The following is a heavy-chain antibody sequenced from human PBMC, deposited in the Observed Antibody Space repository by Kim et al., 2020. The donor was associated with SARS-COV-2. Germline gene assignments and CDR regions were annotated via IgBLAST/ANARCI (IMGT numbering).Heavy chain of an antibody. CDR3: AKEGWFDP. V-gene: IGHV3-30*18. CDR1: GFTFSSYG. CDR2: ISYDGSNK. Sequence: GGSLRLSCAASGFTFSSYGMHWVRQAPGKGLEWVAVISYDGSNKYYADSVKGRFTISRDNSKNTLYLQMTSLRAEDTAVYYCAKEGWFDPWGQGTLVTVSS. J-gene: IGHJ5*02.